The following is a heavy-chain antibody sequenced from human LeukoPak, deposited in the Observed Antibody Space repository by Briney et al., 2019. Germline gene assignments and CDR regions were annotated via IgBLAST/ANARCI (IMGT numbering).Heavy chain of an antibody. CDR3: ARPSAQWELLLPFDY. J-gene: IGHJ4*02. D-gene: IGHD1-26*01. V-gene: IGHV1-18*01. CDR1: GYTFTSYG. Sequence: ASVQVSCKASGYTFTSYGISWVRQAPGQGLEWMGWISAYNGNTNYAQKLQGRVTMTTDTSTSTAYMELRSLRSDDTAVYYCARPSAQWELLLPFDYWGQGTLVTVSS. CDR2: ISAYNGNT.